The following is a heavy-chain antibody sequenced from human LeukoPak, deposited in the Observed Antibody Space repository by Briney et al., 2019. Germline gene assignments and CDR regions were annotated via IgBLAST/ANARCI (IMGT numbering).Heavy chain of an antibody. CDR2: IYTSGST. CDR3: ARGRNVLRFLEWLKRDFGWFDP. V-gene: IGHV4-4*07. Sequence: SETLSLTCTVSGGSISYFYWSWIRQPAGKGLEWIGRIYTSGSTNYNPSLKSRVTISVDTSKNQFSLKLSSVTAADTAVYYCARGRNVLRFLEWLKRDFGWFDPWGQGTLVTVSS. D-gene: IGHD3-3*01. CDR1: GGSISYFY. J-gene: IGHJ5*02.